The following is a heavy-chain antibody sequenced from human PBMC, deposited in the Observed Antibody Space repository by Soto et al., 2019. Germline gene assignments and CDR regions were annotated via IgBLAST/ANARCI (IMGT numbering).Heavy chain of an antibody. CDR1: GYTFTMYA. CDR2: INAANGNT. Sequence: QVQLVQSGAEVKKPGASVRVSCEASGYTFTMYAIHWVRQAPGQRLEWMGWINAANGNTKSSQKFQGRVSITRDTSARTAYMELSSLRSEDTALYYCARDQRRDYDFWSGYSQGFDYWGQGTLVTVSS. D-gene: IGHD3-3*01. V-gene: IGHV1-3*01. CDR3: ARDQRRDYDFWSGYSQGFDY. J-gene: IGHJ4*02.